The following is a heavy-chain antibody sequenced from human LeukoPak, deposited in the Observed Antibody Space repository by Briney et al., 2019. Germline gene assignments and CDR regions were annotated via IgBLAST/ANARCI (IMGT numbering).Heavy chain of an antibody. CDR3: ARGKRTIFGRGISYYFDY. CDR2: MNPNSGNT. Sequence: ASVKVSCKASGYTFTSYDINWVRQATGQGLEWMGWMNPNSGNTGYAQKFQGRVTMTRNTSISTAYMELSSLRSEDTAVYYCARGKRTIFGRGISYYFDYWGQGTLVTVSS. V-gene: IGHV1-8*01. J-gene: IGHJ4*02. D-gene: IGHD3/OR15-3a*01. CDR1: GYTFTSYD.